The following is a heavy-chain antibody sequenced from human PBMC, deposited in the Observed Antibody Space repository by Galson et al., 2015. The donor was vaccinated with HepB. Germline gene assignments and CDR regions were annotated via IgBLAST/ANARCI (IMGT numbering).Heavy chain of an antibody. CDR1: GYTFTSYD. Sequence: SVKVSCKASGYTFTSYDVNWVRQATGQGLEWMGWMNPNSGNTGYAQKFQGRVTMTRNTSISTVYMELSSLRSEDTAVYYCAREIAMVRGVIIPYYYYYYMDVWGKGTTVTVSS. J-gene: IGHJ6*03. D-gene: IGHD3-10*01. CDR3: AREIAMVRGVIIPYYYYYYMDV. V-gene: IGHV1-8*01. CDR2: MNPNSGNT.